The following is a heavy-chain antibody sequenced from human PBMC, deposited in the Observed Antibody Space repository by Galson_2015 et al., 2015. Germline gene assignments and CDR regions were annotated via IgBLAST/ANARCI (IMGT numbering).Heavy chain of an antibody. V-gene: IGHV1-69*13. CDR3: ARYYGSGSYPEYYYGMDV. CDR1: GGTFSSYA. Sequence: SVKVSCKASGGTFSSYAISWVRQAPGQGLEWMGGIIPIFGTANYAQKFQGRVTITADESTSTAYMELSSLRSEDTAVYYCARYYGSGSYPEYYYGMDVWGQGTTVTVSS. CDR2: IIPIFGTA. J-gene: IGHJ6*02. D-gene: IGHD3-10*01.